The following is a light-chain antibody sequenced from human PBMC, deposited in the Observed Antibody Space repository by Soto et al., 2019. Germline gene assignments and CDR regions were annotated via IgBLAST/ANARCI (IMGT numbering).Light chain of an antibody. J-gene: IGKJ1*01. CDR2: DAS. CDR3: QQYNTYSTWT. CDR1: QSINTW. V-gene: IGKV1-5*01. Sequence: DIQITQSRSTLSASVGDRVTITCRSSQSINTWLAWYQQKPGKAPNLLIYDASILLSGVPSRFSGSGSGTEFTLTIISLQPDDFATYYCQQYNTYSTWTLGQGTKVDIK.